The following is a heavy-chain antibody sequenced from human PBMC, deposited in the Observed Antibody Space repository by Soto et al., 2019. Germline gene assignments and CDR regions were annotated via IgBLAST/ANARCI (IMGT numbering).Heavy chain of an antibody. V-gene: IGHV4-39*01. CDR2: IYYDGNT. CDR1: RGSISSCSHC. J-gene: IGHJ4*02. CDR3: ARSSIAPRLFMYPFDY. D-gene: IGHD6-6*01. Sequence: SGTLSLACTFSRGSISSCSHCLGWIRQAPGKGLECIGNIYYDGNTYYNPSLKSRVTISLDTSKNQFSLRLNSVTAADTAVYYCARSSIAPRLFMYPFDYWGQGTLVTVS.